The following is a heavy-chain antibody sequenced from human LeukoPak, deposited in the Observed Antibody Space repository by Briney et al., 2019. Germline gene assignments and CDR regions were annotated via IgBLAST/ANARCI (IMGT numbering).Heavy chain of an antibody. Sequence: GGSLRLSCAASGFTFSSYAMRLVRQALGKGLGWVSTISTSGGSTYYADSVKGRFTISRDNSKNTLYLQMNSLRAEDTAVYYCAKDRSQWLVWDKYYFDYWGQGTLVTVSS. CDR3: AKDRSQWLVWDKYYFDY. CDR2: ISTSGGST. V-gene: IGHV3-23*01. D-gene: IGHD6-19*01. J-gene: IGHJ4*02. CDR1: GFTFSSYA.